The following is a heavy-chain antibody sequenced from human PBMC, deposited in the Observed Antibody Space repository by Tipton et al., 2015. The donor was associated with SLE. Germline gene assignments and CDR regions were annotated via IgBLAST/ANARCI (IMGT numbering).Heavy chain of an antibody. CDR1: GGSISSGGYS. J-gene: IGHJ2*01. Sequence: LRLSCAVSGGSISSGGYSWSWIRQPPGKGLEWIGYIYHSGSTYYNPSLKSRVTISVDTSKNQFSLKLSSVTAADTAVYYCARHPPREQLVFGYFDLWGRGTLVTVSS. CDR2: IYHSGST. V-gene: IGHV4-30-2*01. D-gene: IGHD6-13*01. CDR3: ARHPPREQLVFGYFDL.